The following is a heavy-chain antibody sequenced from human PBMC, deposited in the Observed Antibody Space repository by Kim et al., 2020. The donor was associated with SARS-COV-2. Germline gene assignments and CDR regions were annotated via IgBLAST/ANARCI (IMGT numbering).Heavy chain of an antibody. CDR1: GFTFSSYE. CDR2: ISSSGDTI. CDR3: ARSIVPWAFDI. Sequence: GGSLRLSCAASGFTFSSYEVNWVRQAPGKGLEWVSYISSSGDTIYYADSVKGRFTISRDNAKNSLYLQMNSLRAEDTAIYYCARSIVPWAFDIWAKGQWS. D-gene: IGHD1-26*01. J-gene: IGHJ3*02. V-gene: IGHV3-48*03.